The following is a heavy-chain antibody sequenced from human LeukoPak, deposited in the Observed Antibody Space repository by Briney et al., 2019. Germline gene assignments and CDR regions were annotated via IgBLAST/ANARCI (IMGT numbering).Heavy chain of an antibody. Sequence: GGSLRLSCAGSGFTFSSYGMHWVRQAPGKGLEWVSVISPSGDITYYADSVKGRFTIPRDNSKNTLYLEVISLTAEDTAVYYCAKDDAWLRFGEWSQGTLVTVSS. J-gene: IGHJ4*02. D-gene: IGHD3-10*01. CDR3: AKDDAWLRFGE. V-gene: IGHV3-23*01. CDR2: ISPSGDIT. CDR1: GFTFSSYG.